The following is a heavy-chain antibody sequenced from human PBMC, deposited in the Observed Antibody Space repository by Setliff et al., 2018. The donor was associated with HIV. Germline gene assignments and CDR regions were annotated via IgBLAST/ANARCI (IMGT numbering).Heavy chain of an antibody. Sequence: SETLSLTCTVSGGSISTYYWGWIRQPPGKGLEWIGYIYYSGSTNYSPSLMSRVTISLDTSQKQFSLKLSSVTAAATAVYWCARHISQDMDTFWSGYRGYFDYWGQGTLVTV. CDR1: GGSISTYY. V-gene: IGHV4-59*08. D-gene: IGHD3-3*01. CDR2: IYYSGST. J-gene: IGHJ4*02. CDR3: ARHISQDMDTFWSGYRGYFDY.